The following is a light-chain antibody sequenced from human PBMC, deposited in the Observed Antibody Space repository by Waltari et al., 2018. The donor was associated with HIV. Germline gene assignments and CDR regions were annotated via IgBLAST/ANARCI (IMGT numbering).Light chain of an antibody. CDR2: SVS. V-gene: IGKV1-9*01. J-gene: IGKJ4*01. CDR3: QQLNRNFALT. Sequence: DIQLTQSPSFLPASVGDRVNITCRASLDVGRHLAWYQQIPGKAPKLLIYSVSTVQSGVPSRFSGNASGTDFTLTINGLQPEDFVTYYCQQLNRNFALTFGGGTKVEI. CDR1: LDVGRH.